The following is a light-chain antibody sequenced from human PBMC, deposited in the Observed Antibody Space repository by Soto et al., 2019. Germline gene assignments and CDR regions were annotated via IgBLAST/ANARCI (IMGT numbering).Light chain of an antibody. CDR1: RHVSIY. Sequence: EIPLTQSPSSLAASVGDRLTLTSRASRHVSIYLNWYQHKPGKVPTRLIYAASSLQSGVPSRFSGSGAGTKFTLTIASLQPDDFATYYCQQYETFSGTFGPGTKVDIK. CDR2: AAS. J-gene: IGKJ1*01. V-gene: IGKV1-16*01. CDR3: QQYETFSGT.